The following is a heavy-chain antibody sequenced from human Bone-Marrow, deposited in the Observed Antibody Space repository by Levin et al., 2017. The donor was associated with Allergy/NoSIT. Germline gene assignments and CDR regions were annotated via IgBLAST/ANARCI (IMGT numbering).Heavy chain of an antibody. V-gene: IGHV3-33*01. CDR3: ARDDGTTGAVN. CDR1: GFTFSSYG. CDR2: IWYDGSNK. J-gene: IGHJ4*02. Sequence: LSLTCAASGFTFSSYGMHWVRQAPGKGLEWVAVIWYDGSNKYYADSVKGRFTISRDNSKNTLYLQMNSLRAEDTAVYYCARDDGTTGAVNWGQGTLVTVSS. D-gene: IGHD4-11*01.